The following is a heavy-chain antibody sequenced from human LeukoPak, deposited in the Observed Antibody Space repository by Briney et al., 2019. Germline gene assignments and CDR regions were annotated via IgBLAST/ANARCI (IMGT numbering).Heavy chain of an antibody. V-gene: IGHV3-30*03. CDR1: EFTFSNYW. CDR2: ISYDGSNR. J-gene: IGHJ4*02. D-gene: IGHD3-3*01. CDR3: ARVRITIFGVIKRHKYHFDY. Sequence: PGGSLRLSCVVSEFTFSNYWMSWVRQAPGKGLEWVAVISYDGSNRYYADSVKGRFTISRDNSKNTLYLQMNSLRPEDTAVYYCARVRITIFGVIKRHKYHFDYWGQGTLVTVSS.